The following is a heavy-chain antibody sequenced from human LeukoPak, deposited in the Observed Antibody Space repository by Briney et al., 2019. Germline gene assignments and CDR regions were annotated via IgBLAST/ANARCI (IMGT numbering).Heavy chain of an antibody. CDR2: INHSGST. J-gene: IGHJ4*02. D-gene: IGHD3-3*01. CDR3: ARDRRGYDFWSGYFDY. V-gene: IGHV4-34*01. Sequence: SETLSLTCAVYGGSFSGYYWSWIRQPPGKGLEWIGEINHSGSTNYNPSLKSRVTISVDTSKNQFSLKLSSVTAADTAVYYCARDRRGYDFWSGYFDYWGQGTLVTVSS. CDR1: GGSFSGYY.